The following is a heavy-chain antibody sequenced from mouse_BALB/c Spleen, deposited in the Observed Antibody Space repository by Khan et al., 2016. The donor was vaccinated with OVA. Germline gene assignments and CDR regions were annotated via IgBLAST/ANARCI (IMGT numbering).Heavy chain of an antibody. CDR1: GFNIKDYY. CDR3: NAANLSLRFAS. Sequence: EVELVESGAGFVRSGASVKLSCTTSGFNIKDYYMHWVKQRPKRGLEWIGWIDPENGDTEYAPKFQGKATMTADTSSNTAYLHLSSLTSEDTAVYYCNAANLSLRFASWGQGTLVTVSA. CDR2: IDPENGDT. V-gene: IGHV14-4*02. J-gene: IGHJ3*01.